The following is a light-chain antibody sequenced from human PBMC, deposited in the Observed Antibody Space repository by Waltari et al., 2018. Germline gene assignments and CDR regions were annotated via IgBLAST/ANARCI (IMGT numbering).Light chain of an antibody. J-gene: IGLJ1*01. CDR1: SPNIGTNF. Sequence: QSVLTQPPSASGTPGQRVIISFSGSSPNIGTNFVSWYQQLPGTAPKLLIDNNTQRPSGVPDRFSASKSGTSASLAISGLQSEEEADYYCAAWDDSLNGYVFGTGTKVTV. V-gene: IGLV1-44*01. CDR2: NNT. CDR3: AAWDDSLNGYV.